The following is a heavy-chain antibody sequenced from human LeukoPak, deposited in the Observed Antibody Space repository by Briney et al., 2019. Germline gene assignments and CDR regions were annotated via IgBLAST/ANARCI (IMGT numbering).Heavy chain of an antibody. J-gene: IGHJ6*03. CDR3: AKDIPWGDSYSYYYMDV. Sequence: GGSLRLSCAASGFTFSSYWMSWVRQAPRKGLEWVSAISGSGGSTYYADSVKGRFTISRDNSKNTLYLQMNSLRAEDTAVYYCAKDIPWGDSYSYYYMDVWGKGTTVTVSS. D-gene: IGHD2-21*02. V-gene: IGHV3-23*01. CDR2: ISGSGGST. CDR1: GFTFSSYW.